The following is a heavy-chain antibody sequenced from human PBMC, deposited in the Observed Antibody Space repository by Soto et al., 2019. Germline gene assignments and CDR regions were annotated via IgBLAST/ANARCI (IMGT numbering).Heavy chain of an antibody. Sequence: EVQLVESGGGLFKPGGSLRLSCAASGFTFSSYSMNWVRQAPGKGLEWVSSISSSSSYIYYADSVKGRFTISRDNAKNSLYLQMNSLRAEDTAVYYCARGGHYDSSGYLYYYYGMDVWGQGTTVTVSS. J-gene: IGHJ6*02. D-gene: IGHD3-22*01. CDR1: GFTFSSYS. CDR2: ISSSSSYI. CDR3: ARGGHYDSSGYLYYYYGMDV. V-gene: IGHV3-21*01.